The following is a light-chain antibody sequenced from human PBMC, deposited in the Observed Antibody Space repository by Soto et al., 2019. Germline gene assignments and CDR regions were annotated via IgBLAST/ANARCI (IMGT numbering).Light chain of an antibody. Sequence: QSVLTQPASVSGSPGQSIAISCTGTSSDIGAYNYVSWYQQYPGKAPKLIIFDVTNRPSGVSNRFSGSKSGNTDSLTISGLQAEDEADYYCRSYTTTNTQVLGGGTNVNVL. V-gene: IGLV2-14*01. J-gene: IGLJ2*01. CDR3: RSYTTTNTQV. CDR1: SSDIGAYNY. CDR2: DVT.